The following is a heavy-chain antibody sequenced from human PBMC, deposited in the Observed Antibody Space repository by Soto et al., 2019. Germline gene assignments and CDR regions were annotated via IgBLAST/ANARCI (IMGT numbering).Heavy chain of an antibody. CDR2: INPSGGSA. Sequence: VASVKVSCKASGYTFTSYYMHWVRQAPGQGLEWMGIINPSGGSASYAQKFQGRVTMTRDTSTSTVYMELSSLRSEDTAVYYCARGGSRRAIVVVVAATAGPFDYWGQGTLVTVSS. V-gene: IGHV1-46*01. CDR1: GYTFTSYY. CDR3: ARGGSRRAIVVVVAATAGPFDY. J-gene: IGHJ4*02. D-gene: IGHD2-15*01.